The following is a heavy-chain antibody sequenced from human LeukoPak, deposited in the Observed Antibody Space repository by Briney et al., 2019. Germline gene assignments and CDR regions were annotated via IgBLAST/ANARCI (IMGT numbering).Heavy chain of an antibody. CDR2: MNPNSGNT. CDR1: GYTFTSYD. Sequence: ASVKVSCKASGYTFTSYDINWVRQATGQGLEWMGWMNPNSGNTGYAQKFQGRVTMTRNTSISIAYMELSSLRSEDTAVYYCARSASGYLTHDYWGQGTLVTVSS. D-gene: IGHD3-10*01. CDR3: ARSASGYLTHDY. V-gene: IGHV1-8*01. J-gene: IGHJ4*02.